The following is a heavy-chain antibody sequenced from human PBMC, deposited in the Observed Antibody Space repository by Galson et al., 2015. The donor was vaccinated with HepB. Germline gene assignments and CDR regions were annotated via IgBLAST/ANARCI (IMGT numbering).Heavy chain of an antibody. D-gene: IGHD2/OR15-2a*01. CDR2: ISFDGRDK. CDR3: ARGPFCNRIVCYGETRAYYYFALDV. CDR1: GFTFSAFP. J-gene: IGHJ6*02. V-gene: IGHV3-30*04. Sequence: SLRLSCAVSGFTFSAFPMHWVRQSPGQGLEWVALISFDGRDKYYADSVKGRFTISRDNPKNTLYLQMNSLRTEDTAVYYCARGPFCNRIVCYGETRAYYYFALDVWGHGTTVIVSS.